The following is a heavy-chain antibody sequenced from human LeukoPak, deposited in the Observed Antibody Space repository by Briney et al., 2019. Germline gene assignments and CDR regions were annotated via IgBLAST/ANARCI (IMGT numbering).Heavy chain of an antibody. Sequence: GESLKISCKGSGYSFTSYWIGWVRQMPGKGPEWMGIIYPGDSDTRYSPSFQGQVTISADKSISTAYLQWSSLKASDTAMYYCARASIFGVEKGWFDPWGQGTLVTVSS. CDR2: IYPGDSDT. CDR1: GYSFTSYW. CDR3: ARASIFGVEKGWFDP. V-gene: IGHV5-51*01. D-gene: IGHD3-3*01. J-gene: IGHJ5*02.